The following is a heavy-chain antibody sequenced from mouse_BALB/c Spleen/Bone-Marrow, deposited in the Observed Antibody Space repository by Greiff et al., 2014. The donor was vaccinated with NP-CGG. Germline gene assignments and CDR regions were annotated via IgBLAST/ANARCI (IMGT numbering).Heavy chain of an antibody. CDR2: IDPASGNT. CDR3: AHDAPFTY. CDR1: GFNIKDTF. V-gene: IGHV14-3*02. D-gene: IGHD2-3*01. Sequence: VHVKQSGADLVKPGASVKLSCTTSGFNIKDTFMHWVKQSPEQGLEWIGRIDPASGNTKYDPKFQGKATITADTSSNKVTLQLSGLKSEDTAVYYCAHDAPFTYWGQGTLVTVSA. J-gene: IGHJ3*01.